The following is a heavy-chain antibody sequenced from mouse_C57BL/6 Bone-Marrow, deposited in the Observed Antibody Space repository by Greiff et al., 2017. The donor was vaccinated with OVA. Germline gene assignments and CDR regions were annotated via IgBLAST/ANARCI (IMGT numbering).Heavy chain of an antibody. V-gene: IGHV1-54*01. J-gene: IGHJ2*01. CDR2: INPGSGGT. Sequence: VQLQQSGAELVRPGTSVKVSCKASGYAFTTYLIEWVKQRPGQGLEWIGVINPGSGGTNYNEKFKVKATLTADKSSSTAYIQLSSLTSEDSAVYFCARYDGYDLDYWGQGTTLTVSS. CDR3: ARYDGYDLDY. D-gene: IGHD2-3*01. CDR1: GYAFTTYL.